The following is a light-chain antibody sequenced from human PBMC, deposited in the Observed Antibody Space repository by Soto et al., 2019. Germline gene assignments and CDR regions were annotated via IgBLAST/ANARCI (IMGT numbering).Light chain of an antibody. Sequence: SPATLSASPGERVTLSCRASQSVASSVAWYQQKPGQAPRLILYGASTRATGFPARFSGSGSGTEFTLTISSLQSEDFAVYLCQQYHYWPITFGQGTRLEIK. V-gene: IGKV3-15*01. CDR2: GAS. J-gene: IGKJ5*01. CDR3: QQYHYWPIT. CDR1: QSVASS.